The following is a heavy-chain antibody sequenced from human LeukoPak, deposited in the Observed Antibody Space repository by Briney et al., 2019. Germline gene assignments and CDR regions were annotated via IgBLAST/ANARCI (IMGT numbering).Heavy chain of an antibody. CDR2: IYPGDSDT. D-gene: IGHD6-13*01. Sequence: GESLKISCKGSGYSFTSYWIGWVRQMPGKGLEWMGIIYPGDSDTRYSPSFQGRVTISADKSISTAYLQWSSLKASDTAMYYCARTRRIAAAGSTEPDYYGMDVWGQGTTVTVSS. V-gene: IGHV5-51*01. CDR1: GYSFTSYW. CDR3: ARTRRIAAAGSTEPDYYGMDV. J-gene: IGHJ6*02.